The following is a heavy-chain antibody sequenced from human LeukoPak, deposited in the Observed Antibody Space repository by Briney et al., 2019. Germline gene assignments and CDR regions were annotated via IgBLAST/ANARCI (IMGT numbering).Heavy chain of an antibody. CDR3: ARDDLPWGYFDY. CDR2: ISSSGSTR. CDR1: RFTFSSYE. J-gene: IGHJ4*02. Sequence: GGSLRLSCAASRFTFSSYEMNWVRQAPGKGLEWVSYISSSGSTRHYADSVKGRFTISRDNAKNSLYLQMNSLRAGDTAIYYCARDDLPWGYFDYWGQGTLVTVSS. D-gene: IGHD3/OR15-3a*01. V-gene: IGHV3-48*03.